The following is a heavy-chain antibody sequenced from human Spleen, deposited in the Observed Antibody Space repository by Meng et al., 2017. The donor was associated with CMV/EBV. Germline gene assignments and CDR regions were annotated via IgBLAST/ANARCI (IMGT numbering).Heavy chain of an antibody. CDR1: GGTFSSYA. Sequence: SVKVSCKASGGTFSSYAFSWVRQAPGQGLEWMGGIIPIFGTPNYAQKVQGRVTMTTDTSTTTAYMELRSLRSDDTAVYYCARESGSYYYYGMDVWGQGTTVTVSS. V-gene: IGHV1-69*05. J-gene: IGHJ6*02. CDR2: IIPIFGTP. CDR3: ARESGSYYYYGMDV. D-gene: IGHD3-10*01.